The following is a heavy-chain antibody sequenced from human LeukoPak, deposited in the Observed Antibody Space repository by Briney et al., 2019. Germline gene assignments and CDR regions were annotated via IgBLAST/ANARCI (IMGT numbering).Heavy chain of an antibody. J-gene: IGHJ4*02. CDR2: IYHSGSP. CDR3: ASRGGTTVLRYFDWTFDY. V-gene: IGHV4-4*02. CDR1: GGSISSNNW. D-gene: IGHD3-9*01. Sequence: SGTLSLTCAVSGGSISSNNWWGWVRQPPGKGLEWIGEIYHSGSPNYNPSLKSRVTISVDTSKNQFSLKLSSVTAADTAVYYCASRGGTTVLRYFDWTFDYWGQGTLVTVSS.